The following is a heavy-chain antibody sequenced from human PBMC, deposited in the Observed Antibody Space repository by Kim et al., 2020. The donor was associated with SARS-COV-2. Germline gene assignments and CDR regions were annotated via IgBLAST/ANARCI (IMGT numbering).Heavy chain of an antibody. CDR3: ARQTAVVDYYYYGMDV. Sequence: SETLSLTCTVSGGSISSSSYYWGWIRQPPGKGLEWIGCIYYSGSTYYNPSLKSRVTISVDTSKNQFSLKLSSVTAADTAVYYCARQTAVVDYYYYGMDVWGQGTTVTVSS. D-gene: IGHD2-15*01. J-gene: IGHJ6*02. V-gene: IGHV4-39*01. CDR2: IYYSGST. CDR1: GGSISSSSYY.